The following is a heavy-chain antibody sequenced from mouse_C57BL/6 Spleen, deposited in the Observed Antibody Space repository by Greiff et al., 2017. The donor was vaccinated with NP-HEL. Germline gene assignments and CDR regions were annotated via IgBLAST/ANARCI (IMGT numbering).Heavy chain of an antibody. CDR2: INPSNGGT. Sequence: VQLQQPGTELVKPGASVKLSCKASGYTFTSYWMHWVKQRPGQGLEWIGNINPSNGGTNYNEKFKSKATLTVDKSSSTAYMQLSSLTSEDSAVYYCARGAYSNWAWFAYWGQGTLVTVSA. D-gene: IGHD2-5*01. J-gene: IGHJ3*01. CDR3: ARGAYSNWAWFAY. V-gene: IGHV1-53*01. CDR1: GYTFTSYW.